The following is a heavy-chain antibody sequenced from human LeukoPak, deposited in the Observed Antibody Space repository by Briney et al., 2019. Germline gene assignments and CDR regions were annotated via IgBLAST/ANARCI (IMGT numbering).Heavy chain of an antibody. CDR3: AKVPVLRFLEWLLYADY. D-gene: IGHD3-3*01. J-gene: IGHJ4*02. V-gene: IGHV3-30*02. CDR1: GFTFSSYG. CDR2: IRYDGSNK. Sequence: GGSLRLSCAASGFTFSSYGMHWVRQAPGKGLEWVAFIRYDGSNKYYADSVKGRFTISRGNSKNTLYLQMNSLRAEDTAVYYCAKVPVLRFLEWLLYADYWGQGTLVTVSS.